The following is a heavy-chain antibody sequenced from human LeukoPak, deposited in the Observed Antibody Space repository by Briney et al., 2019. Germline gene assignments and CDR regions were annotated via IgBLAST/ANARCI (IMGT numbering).Heavy chain of an antibody. CDR2: INPSGGST. V-gene: IGHV1-46*01. CDR3: ARTASYINSTGDAFDI. D-gene: IGHD6-13*01. J-gene: IGHJ3*02. CDR1: GYTFTSYY. Sequence: GASVKVSCKASGYTFTSYYMHWVRQAPGQGLEWMGIINPSGGSTSYAQKFQGRVTMTRDISTSTVYMELSSLRSEDTAVYYCARTASYINSTGDAFDIWGQGTMVTVSS.